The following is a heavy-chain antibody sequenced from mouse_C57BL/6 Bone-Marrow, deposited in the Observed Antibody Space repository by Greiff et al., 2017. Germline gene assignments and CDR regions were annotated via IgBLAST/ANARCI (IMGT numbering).Heavy chain of an antibody. V-gene: IGHV1-64*01. CDR1: GYTFTSYW. J-gene: IGHJ1*03. CDR3: ASRRRWYFDV. CDR2: IHPNSGST. Sequence: VQLQQPGAELVKPGASVKLSCKASGYTFTSYWMHWVKQRPGQGLEWIGMIHPNSGSTNDNEKFKSKATLTVDKSSSTAYMQRSSLTSEDSAVYYCASRRRWYFDVWGTGTTVTVSS.